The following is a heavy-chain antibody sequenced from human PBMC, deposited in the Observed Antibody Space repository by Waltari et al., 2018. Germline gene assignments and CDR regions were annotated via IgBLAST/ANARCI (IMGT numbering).Heavy chain of an antibody. V-gene: IGHV3-7*04. CDR2: ISQDGSGE. CDR3: QRGDY. CDR1: GFTFSNFW. J-gene: IGHJ4*02. Sequence: EVQLVESGGGLVQPGGSLRLSCAASGFTFSNFWMSWARQASGKGLEWVANISQDGSGEYYVDSVKGRFTISRDNARNSLYLQMNSLRAEDTAVYYCQRGDYWGQGTLVTVSS.